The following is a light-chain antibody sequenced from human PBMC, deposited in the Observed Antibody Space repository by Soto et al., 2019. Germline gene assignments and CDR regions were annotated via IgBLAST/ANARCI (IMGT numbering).Light chain of an antibody. V-gene: IGKV3-20*01. J-gene: IGKJ1*01. CDR1: QSVSSSY. CDR3: QQYGSSPSWA. Sequence: EIVLTQSPGTLSLSPGERATLSCRASQSVSSSYLAWYQQKPGQAPRLLIYGASSRATGIPDRFSGSGSGTDFPLTISRLEPEDLAVYYCQQYGSSPSWAFGQGTKVEIK. CDR2: GAS.